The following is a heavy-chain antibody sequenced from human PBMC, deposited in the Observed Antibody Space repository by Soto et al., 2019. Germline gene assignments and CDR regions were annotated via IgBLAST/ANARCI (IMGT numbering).Heavy chain of an antibody. CDR3: ASGYYDSSGNFDY. V-gene: IGHV1-69*13. D-gene: IGHD3-22*01. Sequence: SVKVSCKASGGTFSSYAISWVRQAPGQGLEWMGGIIPIFGTANYAQKFQGRVTITADESTSTAYMELSSLRSEDTAVYYCASGYYDSSGNFDYWGQGTLVTVSS. CDR1: GGTFSSYA. CDR2: IIPIFGTA. J-gene: IGHJ4*02.